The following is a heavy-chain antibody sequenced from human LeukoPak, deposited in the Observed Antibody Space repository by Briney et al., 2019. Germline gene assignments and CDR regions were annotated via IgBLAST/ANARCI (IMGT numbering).Heavy chain of an antibody. CDR3: ARDLKSIYYYDINAGAYDI. Sequence: GGSLRLSCAASGFTFSSYGMNWVRQATGKGLEWVAVIWYDGSNKYYADSVKGRFTISRDNSKNTLYLQMNSLRAEDTAVYYCARDLKSIYYYDINAGAYDIWGQGTMVTVSS. V-gene: IGHV3-33*01. D-gene: IGHD3-22*01. CDR1: GFTFSSYG. J-gene: IGHJ3*02. CDR2: IWYDGSNK.